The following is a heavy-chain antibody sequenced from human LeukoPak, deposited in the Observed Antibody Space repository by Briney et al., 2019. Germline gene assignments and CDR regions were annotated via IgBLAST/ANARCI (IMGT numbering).Heavy chain of an antibody. V-gene: IGHV3-23*01. Sequence: GGSLRLSCAASGFTFSSYAMSWVRQAPGKGLDWVSAISGGGDTTYYADSVKGRFTISRDNAKNSLYLQMNSLRAEDTAVYYCARVRYFDWLGPFDYWGQGTLVTVSS. D-gene: IGHD3-9*01. J-gene: IGHJ4*02. CDR2: ISGGGDTT. CDR1: GFTFSSYA. CDR3: ARVRYFDWLGPFDY.